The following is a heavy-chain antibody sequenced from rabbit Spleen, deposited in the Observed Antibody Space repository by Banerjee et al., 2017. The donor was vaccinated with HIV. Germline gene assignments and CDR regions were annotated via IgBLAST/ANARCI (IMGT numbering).Heavy chain of an antibody. V-gene: IGHV1S45*01. J-gene: IGHJ6*01. Sequence: QQQLEESGGGLVKPGGTLTLTCKASGIDFSSYYYMCWVRQPPGKGLEWIACIDSGSSGFTYYATWAKGRFTCSKTSSTTVTLQMTRLTAADTATYFCARDTSSSFSSYGMDLWGPGTLVTVS. CDR3: ARDTSSSFSSYGMDL. CDR1: GIDFSSYYY. D-gene: IGHD1-1*01. CDR2: IDSGSSGFT.